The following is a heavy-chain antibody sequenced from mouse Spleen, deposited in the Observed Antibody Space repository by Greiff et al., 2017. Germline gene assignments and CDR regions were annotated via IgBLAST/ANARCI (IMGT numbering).Heavy chain of an antibody. CDR2: ISSGSSTI. Sequence: EVNVVESGGGLVKPGGSLKLSCAASGFTFSDYGMHWVRQAPEKGLEWVAYISSGSSTIYYADTVKGRFTISRDNAKNTLFLQMTSLRSEDTAMYYCARETGPAWFAYWGQGTLVTVSA. CDR1: GFTFSDYG. J-gene: IGHJ3*01. V-gene: IGHV5-17*01. CDR3: ARETGPAWFAY. D-gene: IGHD4-1*01.